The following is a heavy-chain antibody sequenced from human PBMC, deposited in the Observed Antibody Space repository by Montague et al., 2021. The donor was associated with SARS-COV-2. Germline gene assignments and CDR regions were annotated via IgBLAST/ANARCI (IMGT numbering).Heavy chain of an antibody. CDR3: TRDYRSIVGDGLDI. CDR1: GFTFSNYD. J-gene: IGHJ3*02. V-gene: IGHV3-48*03. D-gene: IGHD3-16*02. Sequence: SLRLSCAASGFTFSNYDMNWVRQAPGKGLEWISYISTSAYTTSYAGSVKGRFTISRDNAKNSLYLQMNSLRVEDTAVYYCTRDYRSIVGDGLDIWGQGTKVTVSS. CDR2: ISTSAYTT.